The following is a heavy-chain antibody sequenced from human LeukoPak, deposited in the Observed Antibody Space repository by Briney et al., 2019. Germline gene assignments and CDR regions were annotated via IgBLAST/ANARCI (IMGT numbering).Heavy chain of an antibody. CDR3: ARVWIDSSGYYYGDGIDAFDI. CDR1: GFTVSSNY. CDR2: IYSGGST. D-gene: IGHD3-22*01. V-gene: IGHV3-53*01. Sequence: QSGGSLRLSCAASGFTVSSNYMSWVRQAPGKGLEWVSVIYSGGSTYYADSVKGRFTISRDNSKNTLYLQMNSLRAEDTAVYYCARVWIDSSGYYYGDGIDAFDIWGQGTMVTVSS. J-gene: IGHJ3*02.